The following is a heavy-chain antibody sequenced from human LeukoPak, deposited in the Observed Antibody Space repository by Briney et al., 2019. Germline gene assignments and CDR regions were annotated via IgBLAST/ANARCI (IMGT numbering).Heavy chain of an antibody. J-gene: IGHJ1*01. CDR1: GFTFSSYW. CDR3: ARVAYCGGDCYTEYFQH. D-gene: IGHD2-21*02. V-gene: IGHV3-7*01. CDR2: IKQDGSEK. Sequence: PGGSLRLSCAASGFTFSSYWMSWVRQAPGKGLEWVANIKQDGSEKYYVDSVKGRFTISRDNAKNSLYLQMNSLRAEDTAVYYCARVAYCGGDCYTEYFQHWGQGTLVTVSS.